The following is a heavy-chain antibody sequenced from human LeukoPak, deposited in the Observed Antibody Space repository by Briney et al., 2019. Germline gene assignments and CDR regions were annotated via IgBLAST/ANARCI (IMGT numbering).Heavy chain of an antibody. D-gene: IGHD6-13*01. Sequence: PGGSLRLSCAASGFTFSNYEMNWVRQTPGKGLEWVSFISDNGKARSYVDSVRGRFIISRDNAKTSLFLQVSSLRVEDTAVYYCARARIAAPLLDYWGPGTLVTVSS. V-gene: IGHV3-48*03. J-gene: IGHJ4*02. CDR2: ISDNGKAR. CDR3: ARARIAAPLLDY. CDR1: GFTFSNYE.